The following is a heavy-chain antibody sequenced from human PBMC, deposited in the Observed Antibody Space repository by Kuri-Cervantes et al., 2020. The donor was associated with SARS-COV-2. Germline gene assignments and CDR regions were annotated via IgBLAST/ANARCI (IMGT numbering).Heavy chain of an antibody. Sequence: ASVKVSCKASGYTFTSYGISWVRQAPGKGLEWMGGFDPEDGETIYAQKFQGRVTMTEDTSTDTAYMELSSLRSEDTAVYYCATDVNYDILTGYYQDYWGQGTLVTVSS. V-gene: IGHV1-24*01. CDR1: GYTFTSYG. CDR3: ATDVNYDILTGYYQDY. CDR2: FDPEDGET. J-gene: IGHJ4*02. D-gene: IGHD3-9*01.